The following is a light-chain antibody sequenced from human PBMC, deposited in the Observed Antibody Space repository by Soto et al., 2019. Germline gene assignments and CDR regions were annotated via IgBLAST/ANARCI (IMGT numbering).Light chain of an antibody. CDR1: QSVGSTF. CDR3: GQFVSSPPRT. J-gene: IGKJ1*01. CDR2: GVS. Sequence: EIMLTQSPGTLSLSPGERATLSCRASQSVGSTFLAWYQQKPGQAPRLLIYGVSTRATGIPDRFSGSWSGTDFTLSISRLEPEDFAVYYCGQFVSSPPRTFGQGTKVEIK. V-gene: IGKV3-20*01.